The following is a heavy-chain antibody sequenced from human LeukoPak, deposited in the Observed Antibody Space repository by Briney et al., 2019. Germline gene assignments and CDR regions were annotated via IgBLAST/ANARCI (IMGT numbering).Heavy chain of an antibody. CDR3: ARSGYSYGYWA. CDR1: GYTFISYA. Sequence: ASVKVSCKASGYTFISYAIHWVRQAPGQRLEWMGWIHGGTGNTKYSQKFQGRVTITRDTSANTVYMELSSLRSEDTAVYYCARSGYSYGYWAWGQGTLVTVSS. J-gene: IGHJ5*02. CDR2: IHGGTGNT. V-gene: IGHV1-3*01. D-gene: IGHD5-18*01.